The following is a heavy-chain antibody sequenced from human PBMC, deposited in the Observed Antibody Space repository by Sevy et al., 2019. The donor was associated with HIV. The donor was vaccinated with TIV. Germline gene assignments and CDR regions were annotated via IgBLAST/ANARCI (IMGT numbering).Heavy chain of an antibody. CDR2: IYHSGST. CDR1: GYSISSGYY. CDR3: ARASTYYYDSSRGGAFDI. Sequence: SETLSLTCAVSGYSISSGYYWGWIRQPPGKGLEWIGSIYHSGSTYYNPSLKSRVTISVDTSKNQFSLKLSSVTAADTAVYYCARASTYYYDSSRGGAFDIWGQGTMVTVSS. J-gene: IGHJ3*02. D-gene: IGHD3-22*01. V-gene: IGHV4-38-2*01.